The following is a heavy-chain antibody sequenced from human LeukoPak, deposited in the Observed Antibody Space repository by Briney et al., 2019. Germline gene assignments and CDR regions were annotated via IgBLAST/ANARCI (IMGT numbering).Heavy chain of an antibody. V-gene: IGHV3-30*04. J-gene: IGHJ5*02. D-gene: IGHD2-2*01. Sequence: GGSLRLSCAASGLTFSNYAMSWVRQAPGKGLEWVAVISYDGSNKYYADSVKGRFTISRDNSKNTLYLQMNSLRAEDTAVYYCAREIPSAGFDPWGQGTLVTVSS. CDR1: GLTFSNYA. CDR3: AREIPSAGFDP. CDR2: ISYDGSNK.